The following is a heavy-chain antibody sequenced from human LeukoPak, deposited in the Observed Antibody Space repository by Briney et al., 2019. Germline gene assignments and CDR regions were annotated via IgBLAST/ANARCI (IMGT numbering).Heavy chain of an antibody. V-gene: IGHV1-24*01. CDR1: GYTLTELS. CDR2: FDAEDGET. J-gene: IGHJ4*02. Sequence: ASVKLSRKVSGYTLTELSIHWVRQAPGTGLEWMGGFDAEDGETIYAQKFQGRDTMTEDTSTDTAYMELSSLRSEDTAVYYCATGRQDIVVVLNQPFDYWVQGSLVTVSS. CDR3: ATGRQDIVVVLNQPFDY. D-gene: IGHD2-15*01.